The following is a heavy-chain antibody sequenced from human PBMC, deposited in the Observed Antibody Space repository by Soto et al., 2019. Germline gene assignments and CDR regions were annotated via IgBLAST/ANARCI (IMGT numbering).Heavy chain of an antibody. D-gene: IGHD3-10*01. V-gene: IGHV4-39*01. J-gene: IGHJ5*02. CDR3: ARQSRRVYYGSGSYRDRRNWFDP. CDR2: INHSGST. CDR1: GGSISSGGYY. Sequence: SETLSLTCTVSGGSISSGGYYWSWIRQPPGKGLEWIGEINHSGSTNYNPSLKSRVTISVDTSKNQFSLKLSSVTAADTAVYYCARQSRRVYYGSGSYRDRRNWFDPSGQGTLVTVSS.